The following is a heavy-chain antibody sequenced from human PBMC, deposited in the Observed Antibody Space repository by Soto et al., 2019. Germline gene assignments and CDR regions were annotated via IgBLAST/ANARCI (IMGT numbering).Heavy chain of an antibody. V-gene: IGHV3-74*01. D-gene: IGHD5-18*01. CDR1: GFSLSCYW. CDR2: INSDGSST. CDR3: ATSMNTAMVTPYYYYGMDV. J-gene: IGHJ6*02. Sequence: GTRRLSCAASGFSLSCYWMHWVRQAPGKGLVGVSRINSDGSSTSYADSVKGRFTISRDNAKNTLYLQMNSLRAEDTAVYYCATSMNTAMVTPYYYYGMDVWGQGTTVSVSS.